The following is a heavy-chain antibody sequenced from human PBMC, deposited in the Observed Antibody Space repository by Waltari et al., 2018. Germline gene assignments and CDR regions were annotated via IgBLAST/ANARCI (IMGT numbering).Heavy chain of an antibody. J-gene: IGHJ4*02. D-gene: IGHD1-26*01. V-gene: IGHV4-39*07. CDR2: IYYSGST. Sequence: QLQLQESGPGLAKPSETLSLTSTVSGGSISSSSSYWGWFRQPPGKGLEWIGSIYYSGSTQHNPSRKSRVTISVDTSKNQFSLTLSSVTAADRAVYYCARDRGSSSDYWGQGTLVTVSS. CDR3: ARDRGSSSDY. CDR1: GGSISSSSSY.